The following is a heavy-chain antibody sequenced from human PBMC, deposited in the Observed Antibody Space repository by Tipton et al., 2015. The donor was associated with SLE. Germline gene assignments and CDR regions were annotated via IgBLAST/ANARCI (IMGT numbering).Heavy chain of an antibody. CDR2: IYHSGST. J-gene: IGHJ3*02. Sequence: TLSLTCTVSGYSISSGYYWGWIRQPPGKGLEWIGSIYHSGSTYYNPSLKSRVTISVDTSKNQFSLKLSSVTAADTAVYYCARGSGDFRDAFDIWGQGTMVTVSS. CDR1: GYSISSGYY. CDR3: ARGSGDFRDAFDI. V-gene: IGHV4-38-2*02. D-gene: IGHD3-3*01.